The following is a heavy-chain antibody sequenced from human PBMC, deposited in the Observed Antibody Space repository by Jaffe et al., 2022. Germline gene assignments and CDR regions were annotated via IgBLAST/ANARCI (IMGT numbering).Heavy chain of an antibody. J-gene: IGHJ3*02. CDR2: ISGSGGST. CDR1: GFTFSSYA. Sequence: EVQLLESGGGLVQPGGSLRLSCAASGFTFSSYAMSWVRQAPGKGLEWVSAISGSGGSTYYADSVKGRFTISRDNSKNTLYLQMNSLRAEDTAVYYCATGGKGAAGPIGNDAFDIWGQGTMVTVSS. CDR3: ATGGKGAAGPIGNDAFDI. D-gene: IGHD6-13*01. V-gene: IGHV3-23*01.